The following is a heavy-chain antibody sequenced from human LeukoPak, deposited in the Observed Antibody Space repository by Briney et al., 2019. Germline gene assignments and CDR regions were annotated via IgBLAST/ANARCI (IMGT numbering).Heavy chain of an antibody. V-gene: IGHV3-23*01. CDR2: IGSSGGGI. D-gene: IGHD7-27*01. CDR3: AIDPNWGTHS. J-gene: IGHJ4*02. Sequence: QPGGSLRLSCAASGFTFSSYAMSWVRQAPGKRLEWVSIIGSSGGGIHYADSVKGRFTISRDNSKNALYLQMNSLRVEDTAVYYCAIDPNWGTHSWGQGVLVTVSS. CDR1: GFTFSSYA.